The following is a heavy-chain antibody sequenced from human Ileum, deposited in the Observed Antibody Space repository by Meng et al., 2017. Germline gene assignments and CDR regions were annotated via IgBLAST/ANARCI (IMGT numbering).Heavy chain of an antibody. CDR2: IKQDGSAK. Sequence: GESLKISCAASGFTFSNRWMNWVRQAPGKGLEWVANIKQDGSAKNYVDSVKGRFTISRDNAQNSLYLQMNSLTSEDTAVYYCVRGSGWLTDYWGQGTLVTVSS. V-gene: IGHV3-7*01. CDR1: GFTFSNRW. D-gene: IGHD6-19*01. J-gene: IGHJ4*02. CDR3: VRGSGWLTDY.